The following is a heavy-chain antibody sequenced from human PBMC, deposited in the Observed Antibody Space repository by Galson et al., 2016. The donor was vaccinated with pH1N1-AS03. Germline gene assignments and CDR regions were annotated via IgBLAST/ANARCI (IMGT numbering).Heavy chain of an antibody. Sequence: QSGAEVKKPGESLRISCKGSGYSFTSYWISWVRQMPGIGLEWKGRIDPSDAYSNDTLSPESHVTISIDKSISTAYLQWSSLKASDTAMYYCATTTVGYCTTTGCSARYYYGMDVWGQGTTVTVSS. CDR3: ATTTVGYCTTTGCSARYYYGMDV. D-gene: IGHD2-2*01. CDR2: IDPSDAYS. CDR1: GYSFTSYW. J-gene: IGHJ6*02. V-gene: IGHV5-10-1*01.